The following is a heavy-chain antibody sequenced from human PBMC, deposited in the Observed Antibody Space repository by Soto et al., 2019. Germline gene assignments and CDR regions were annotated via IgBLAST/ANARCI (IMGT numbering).Heavy chain of an antibody. CDR2: INPSGGST. Sequence: GASVKVSCKASGYTFTSYYMHWVRQAPGQGLEWMGIINPSGGSTSYAQKFQGRVTMTRDTSTSTVYMELSSLRSEDTAMYYCARGTVVTAIPTYFDYWGQGTLVTVPQ. CDR3: ARGTVVTAIPTYFDY. J-gene: IGHJ4*02. V-gene: IGHV1-46*01. CDR1: GYTFTSYY. D-gene: IGHD2-21*02.